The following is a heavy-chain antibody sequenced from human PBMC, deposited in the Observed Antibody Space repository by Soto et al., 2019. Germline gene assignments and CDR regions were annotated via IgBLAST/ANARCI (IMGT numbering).Heavy chain of an antibody. CDR2: ISSSSSYI. CDR3: ARDLYLGIAARPSAFDI. Sequence: PGGSLRLSCAASGFTFSSYSMNWVRQAPGKGLEWVSSISSSSSYIYYADSVKGRFTISRDNAKNSLYLQMNSLRAEDTAVYYCARDLYLGIAARPSAFDIWGQGTMVTVSS. J-gene: IGHJ3*02. V-gene: IGHV3-21*01. CDR1: GFTFSSYS. D-gene: IGHD6-6*01.